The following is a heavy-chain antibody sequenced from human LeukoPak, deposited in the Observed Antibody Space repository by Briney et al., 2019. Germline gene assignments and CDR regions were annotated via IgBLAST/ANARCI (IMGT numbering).Heavy chain of an antibody. V-gene: IGHV4-39*07. Sequence: SETLSLTCSVSGGSISSSRSYWGWIRQTPGKGLEWVGSIYYNGDTYYNPSFKSRVSMSVDTAKNQVSLILTSVTAADTAVYYCSREGYSCPNWFDTWGQGTLVTVSS. J-gene: IGHJ5*02. D-gene: IGHD4-11*01. CDR1: GGSISSSRSY. CDR2: IYYNGDT. CDR3: SREGYSCPNWFDT.